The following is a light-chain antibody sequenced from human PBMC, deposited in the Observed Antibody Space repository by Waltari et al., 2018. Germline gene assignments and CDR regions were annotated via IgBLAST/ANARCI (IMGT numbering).Light chain of an antibody. Sequence: QSVLTQPPSASGTPGQRAGIPCSGSSSKPGSKYLYWYQQLPGTAPKLLIYRNKQRPSGVPDRFSAYKYGTSASLAISGLRSEDEAVYYCASWDDSHYVFGTGTKVTVL. CDR2: RNK. CDR1: SSKPGSKY. V-gene: IGLV1-47*01. J-gene: IGLJ1*01. CDR3: ASWDDSHYV.